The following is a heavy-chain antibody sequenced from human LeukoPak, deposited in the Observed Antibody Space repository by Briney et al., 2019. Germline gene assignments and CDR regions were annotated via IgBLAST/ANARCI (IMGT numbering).Heavy chain of an antibody. Sequence: GGSLRLSCAASGFTFSNAWISWVRQAPGKGLEWVGRIKSKTDGGTTDYAAPLKCRFTISRDDSKSRLYLQMNSTKTKDTAVYYCTPEYLYGSGSYKVNYYYYMDVWGKGPTVPVSS. V-gene: IGHV3-15*01. J-gene: IGHJ6*03. CDR2: IKSKTDGGTT. CDR3: TPEYLYGSGSYKVNYYYYMDV. D-gene: IGHD3-10*01. CDR1: GFTFSNAW.